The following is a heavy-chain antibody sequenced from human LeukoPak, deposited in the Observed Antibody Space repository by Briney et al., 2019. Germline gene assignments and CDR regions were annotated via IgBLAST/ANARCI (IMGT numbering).Heavy chain of an antibody. J-gene: IGHJ6*02. V-gene: IGHV3-7*01. CDR1: GFTFSSYG. CDR2: IKQDGSEK. CDR3: ARDLYCSSTSCYIYYYYYGMDV. Sequence: GGSLRLSCAASGFTFSSYGMHWVRQAPGKGLEWVANIKQDGSEKYYVDSVKGRFTISRDNAKNSLYLQMNSLRAEDTAVYYCARDLYCSSTSCYIYYYYYGMDVWGQGTTVTVSS. D-gene: IGHD2-2*02.